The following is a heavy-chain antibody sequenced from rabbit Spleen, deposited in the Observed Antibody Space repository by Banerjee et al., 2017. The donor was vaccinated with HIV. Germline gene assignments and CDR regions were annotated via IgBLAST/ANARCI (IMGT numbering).Heavy chain of an antibody. Sequence: QSLEESGGGLVQPEGSLTLTCTASGFSFTYIDYLCWVRQPPGKGPEWIACVAAGVSFTSYYATWAKGRFTISKTSSTTVTLQMTSLTAADTATYFCARNYVNAFDPWGQGTLVTVS. CDR2: VAAGVSFTS. D-gene: IGHD1-1*01. J-gene: IGHJ2*01. CDR3: ARNYVNAFDP. CDR1: GFSFTYIDY. V-gene: IGHV1S40*01.